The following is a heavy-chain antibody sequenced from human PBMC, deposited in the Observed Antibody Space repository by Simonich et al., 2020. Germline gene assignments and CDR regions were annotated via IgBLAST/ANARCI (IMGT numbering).Heavy chain of an antibody. J-gene: IGHJ6*03. D-gene: IGHD7-27*01. V-gene: IGHV1-2*02. CDR1: GYTFTGYY. Sequence: QVQLVQSGAEVKKPGASVKVSCKASGYTFTGYYMHWVRQAPGQGLEGMGRMHPHSSGTNDEQKFQGRVNRTRDQSISTAYMELSRLRSDDTAVYYCARGALTGDYYYMDVWGKGTTVTVSS. CDR2: MHPHSSGT. CDR3: ARGALTGDYYYMDV.